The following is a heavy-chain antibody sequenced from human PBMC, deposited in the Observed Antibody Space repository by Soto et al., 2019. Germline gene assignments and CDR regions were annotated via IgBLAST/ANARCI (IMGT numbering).Heavy chain of an antibody. J-gene: IGHJ3*02. CDR3: ASGGSSGIDAFDI. D-gene: IGHD6-6*01. Sequence: QVQLVQTGAEEKTTGASVKVSCKASGNTFTGYYMQWVRQAPGQGLEWMGWINPNSGGTNYAQKFQGWVTMTRDTAISTAYRELSRLRSDDTAVYYCASGGSSGIDAFDIWGQGTMVTVSS. CDR1: GNTFTGYY. CDR2: INPNSGGT. V-gene: IGHV1-2*04.